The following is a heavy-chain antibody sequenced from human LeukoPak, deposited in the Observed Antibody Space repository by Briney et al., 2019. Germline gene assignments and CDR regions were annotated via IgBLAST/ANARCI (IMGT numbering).Heavy chain of an antibody. J-gene: IGHJ6*03. V-gene: IGHV3-30*02. CDR1: GFTFSSYG. CDR2: IRYDGSNK. D-gene: IGHD1-26*01. CDR3: AKETLLQVGHYYYYYMDV. Sequence: GGSLRLSCAASGFTFSSYGMHWVRQVPGKGLEWVAFIRYDGSNKYYADSVKGRFTISRDNSKNTLYLQMNSLRAEDTAVYYCAKETLLQVGHYYYYYMDVWGKGTTVTVSS.